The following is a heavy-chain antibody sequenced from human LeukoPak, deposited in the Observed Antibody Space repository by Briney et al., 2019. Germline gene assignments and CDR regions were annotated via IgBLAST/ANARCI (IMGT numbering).Heavy chain of an antibody. CDR1: GFTVSSNY. V-gene: IGHV3-30*03. CDR3: RAATRYLDYYYDY. CDR2: ISSDGTNK. D-gene: IGHD3-22*01. Sequence: GGSLRLSCAASGFTVSSNYMSWVRQAPGKGLEWIAVISSDGTNKYYADSVRGRFTISRDNSKDTLYLQMSSLRIEDTAIYYCRAATRYLDYYYDYWGQGTLVTVSS. J-gene: IGHJ4*02.